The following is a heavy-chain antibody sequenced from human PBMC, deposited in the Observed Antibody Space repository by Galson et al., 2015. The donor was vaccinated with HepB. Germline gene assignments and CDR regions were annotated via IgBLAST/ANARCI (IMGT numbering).Heavy chain of an antibody. Sequence: SLRLSCAASGVTFSSYTINWVRQAPGKKMERVSYISTTGTTLNYSDSVKGRFTISTDNAENSVLLQMDSMRDEDTAVYYCVRVAVVITIVSGYWYFDLWGRGTLVTVSS. V-gene: IGHV3-48*02. D-gene: IGHD3-22*01. CDR2: ISTTGTTL. CDR3: VRVAVVITIVSGYWYFDL. J-gene: IGHJ2*01. CDR1: GVTFSSYT.